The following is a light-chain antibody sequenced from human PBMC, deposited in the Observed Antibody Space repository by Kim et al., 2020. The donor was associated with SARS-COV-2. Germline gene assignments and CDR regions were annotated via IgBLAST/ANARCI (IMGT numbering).Light chain of an antibody. J-gene: IGKJ5*01. CDR2: KIS. V-gene: IGKV2-24*01. Sequence: DIVMTQTPLSSPVTLGQPASISCRSSQSLVHRDGNTYLSWLQQRPGQPPRILIYKISNRFSGVPDRFSGSGAGTDFTLKISRVEAVDVWVYYCMPATLFPITFGQATRLEIK. CDR3: MPATLFPIT. CDR1: QSLVHRDGNTY.